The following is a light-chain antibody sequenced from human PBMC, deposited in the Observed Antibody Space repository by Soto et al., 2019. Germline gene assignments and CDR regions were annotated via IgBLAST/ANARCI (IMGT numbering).Light chain of an antibody. CDR2: GAS. J-gene: IGKJ1*01. CDR3: QHYGSSPRT. Sequence: VLTQSPGTVSLSPGERATLSCRASQSVSSSYLAWYQQKPGQAPRLLIYGASSRATGIPDRFSGSGSGTDFTLTISRLETEDFAVYYCQHYGSSPRTFGQGTKVDI. CDR1: QSVSSSY. V-gene: IGKV3-20*01.